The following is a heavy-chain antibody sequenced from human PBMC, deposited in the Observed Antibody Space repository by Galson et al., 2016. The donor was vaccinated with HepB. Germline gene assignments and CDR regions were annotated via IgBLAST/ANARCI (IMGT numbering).Heavy chain of an antibody. CDR1: GFTVSRNY. V-gene: IGHV3-53*01. D-gene: IGHD3-9*01. CDR2: IYSAGFT. J-gene: IGHJ3*02. CDR3: ARGHYDILTGWFPDAFDI. Sequence: SLRLSCAASGFTVSRNYMSWVRQAPGKGLEWVSVIYSAGFTYYADSVKGRFTISRDNSKNTLYLQMSSLRAEDTAVYYCARGHYDILTGWFPDAFDIWGQGTMVTVSS.